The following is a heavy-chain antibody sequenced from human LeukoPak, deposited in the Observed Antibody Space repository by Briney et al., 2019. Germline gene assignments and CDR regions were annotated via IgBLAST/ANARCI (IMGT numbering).Heavy chain of an antibody. CDR2: IKVDGSEK. Sequence: PGGSLRLSCAASGFTFSSYWMSWVRQAPGKGLEWVASIKVDGSEKHYVDSVKGRFTISRDNAKNSLYLQMYSLRAEDTAVYYCGRDLVHYYYYGVDVWGQGTTVTVSS. J-gene: IGHJ6*02. CDR3: GRDLVHYYYYGVDV. V-gene: IGHV3-7*01. CDR1: GFTFSSYW.